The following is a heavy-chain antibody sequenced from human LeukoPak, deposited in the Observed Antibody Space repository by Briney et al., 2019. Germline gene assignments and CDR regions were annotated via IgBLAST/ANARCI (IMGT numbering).Heavy chain of an antibody. CDR1: GYSFTSYH. CDR3: ARHLYRGRGRSSSDY. D-gene: IGHD6-6*01. J-gene: IGHJ4*02. Sequence: GGSLKISCKGSGYSFTSYHIAWVRQMPGEGLEWMGIIYPGDSETTYSPSFQGQVTISADKSIDTAYLQWTSLNVSDTAIYYCARHLYRGRGRSSSDYWGQGTLVTVSS. CDR2: IYPGDSET. V-gene: IGHV5-51*01.